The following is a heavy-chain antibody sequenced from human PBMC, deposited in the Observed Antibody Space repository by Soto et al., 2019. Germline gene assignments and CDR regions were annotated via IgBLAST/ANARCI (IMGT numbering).Heavy chain of an antibody. CDR3: ARGFAGHNDYFDY. J-gene: IGHJ4*02. CDR2: VYHPGST. CDR1: W. D-gene: IGHD1-1*01. V-gene: IGHV4-4*02. Sequence: WWTWVRQPPGKGLEWIGEVYHPGSTNYDPSLKSRVTISLDKSKNQFSLNLSSVTAADTAVYYCARGFAGHNDYFDYWGRGTLVTVSS.